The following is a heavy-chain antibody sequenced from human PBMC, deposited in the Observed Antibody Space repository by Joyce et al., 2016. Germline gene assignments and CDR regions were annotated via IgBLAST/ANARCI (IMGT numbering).Heavy chain of an antibody. CDR3: AREDVDVVLLPAEIIGWLDP. CDR2: IMPMSGPA. Sequence: QVHLVQSGAEVKKPGSSVKVSCKASGGTFSSHSINWVRQAPGKGPEGMGGIMPMSGPAKYAQKFQGRVTITADESTNTVYLELRSLRSEDTAVYYCAREDVDVVLLPAEIIGWLDPWGQGTLVTVSS. V-gene: IGHV1-69*01. CDR1: GGTFSSHS. J-gene: IGHJ5*02. D-gene: IGHD2-2*03.